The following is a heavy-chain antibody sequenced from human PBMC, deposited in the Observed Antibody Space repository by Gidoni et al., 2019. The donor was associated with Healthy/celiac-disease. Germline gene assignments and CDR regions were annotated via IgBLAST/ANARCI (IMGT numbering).Heavy chain of an antibody. CDR2: ISYDGSNK. D-gene: IGHD5-18*01. Sequence: QVQLVESGGGVVQPGRSLRLSCSASGFTFSSYGMHWVRQAPGQGLEWVAVISYDGSNKYYADSVKGRFTISRDNSKNTLYLQMNSLRAEDTAVYYCAKAYSYGAYYFDYWGQGTLVTVSS. CDR3: AKAYSYGAYYFDY. J-gene: IGHJ4*02. V-gene: IGHV3-30*18. CDR1: GFTFSSYG.